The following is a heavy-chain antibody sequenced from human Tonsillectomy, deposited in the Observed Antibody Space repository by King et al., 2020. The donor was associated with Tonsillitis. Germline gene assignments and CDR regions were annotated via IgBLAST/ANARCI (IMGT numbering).Heavy chain of an antibody. V-gene: IGHV4-59*01. CDR1: GGSIRNYY. CDR3: ARVPLYGGGDCNYFDY. CDR2: IYYSGST. J-gene: IGHJ4*02. D-gene: IGHD2-21*02. Sequence: VQLQESGPGLVKPSETLSPTCTVSGGSIRNYYWSWIRQPPGKGLEWIGYIYYSGSTKYNPSLKSRVTIVIDTSKNQFSLELNAVTAADTAVYYCARVPLYGGGDCNYFDYWGQGTLVTVSS.